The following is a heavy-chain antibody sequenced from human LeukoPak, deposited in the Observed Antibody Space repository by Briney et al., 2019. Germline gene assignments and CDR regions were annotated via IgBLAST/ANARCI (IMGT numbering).Heavy chain of an antibody. Sequence: SGGSLRLSCAASGFTFNNYWMHWVRQAPGKGLEWVANIKQDGSEKYYVDSVKGRFTISRDNAKNSLYLQMNSLRAEDTAVYYCARFARSGYCCDWGQGTLVTVSS. V-gene: IGHV3-7*01. CDR1: GFTFNNYW. CDR2: IKQDGSEK. D-gene: IGHD3-22*01. J-gene: IGHJ4*02. CDR3: ARFARSGYCCD.